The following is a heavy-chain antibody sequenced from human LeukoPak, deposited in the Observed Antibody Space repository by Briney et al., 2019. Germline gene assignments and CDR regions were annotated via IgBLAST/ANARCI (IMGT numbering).Heavy chain of an antibody. J-gene: IGHJ5*02. V-gene: IGHV3-33*08. Sequence: PGGSLRLSCAASGFTFSSYWMHWVRQAPGKGLEWVADIWYNGSNKYYAESVKGRFTISRDNPRNTLYLQMNSLRAEDTAVYYCSRGGYGDYNNWFDPWGQGTLVIVSS. CDR2: IWYNGSNK. D-gene: IGHD4-17*01. CDR3: SRGGYGDYNNWFDP. CDR1: GFTFSSYW.